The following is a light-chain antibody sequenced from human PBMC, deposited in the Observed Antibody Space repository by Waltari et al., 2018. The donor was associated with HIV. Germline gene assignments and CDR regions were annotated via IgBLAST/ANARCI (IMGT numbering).Light chain of an antibody. V-gene: IGKV1-39*01. Sequence: DIRMTQSPSSRSASVGARVIISCRSSQDISSNLNWYQTTAGKAPKLLIYGASNLQSGVPTRFSASGSGTAFTLAINGLQPEDFATYFCQQSYNAPYTFGQGTK. J-gene: IGKJ2*01. CDR3: QQSYNAPYT. CDR2: GAS. CDR1: QDISSN.